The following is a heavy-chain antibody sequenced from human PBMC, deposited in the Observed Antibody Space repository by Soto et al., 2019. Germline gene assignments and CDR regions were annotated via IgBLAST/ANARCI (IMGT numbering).Heavy chain of an antibody. CDR2: IYYSGST. Sequence: KPSETLSLTCTVSGGSISSSSYYWGWIRQPPGKGMEWIGSIYYSGSTYYNPSLKSRVTKSVDTSKNQFSLKLSSVTAADTAVYYCARHRDSSSWYSYYYYGMDVWGQGTTVTVSS. CDR3: ARHRDSSSWYSYYYYGMDV. D-gene: IGHD6-13*01. CDR1: GGSISSSSYY. J-gene: IGHJ6*02. V-gene: IGHV4-39*01.